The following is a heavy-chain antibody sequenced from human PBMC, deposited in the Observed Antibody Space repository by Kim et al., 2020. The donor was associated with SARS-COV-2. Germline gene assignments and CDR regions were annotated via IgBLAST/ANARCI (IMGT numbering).Heavy chain of an antibody. CDR2: T. V-gene: IGHV3-11*05. D-gene: IGHD4-17*01. Sequence: TNYAESVKGRFTTSRDTAKNSLYLEMNSLRADDTAVYYCARGYGDYGYWGQGTLVTVSS. J-gene: IGHJ4*02. CDR3: ARGYGDYGY.